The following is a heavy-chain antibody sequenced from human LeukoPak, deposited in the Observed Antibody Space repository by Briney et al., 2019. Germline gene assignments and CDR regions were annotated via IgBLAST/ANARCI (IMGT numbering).Heavy chain of an antibody. CDR1: GYTFTSYY. J-gene: IGHJ4*02. CDR2: INPTGGST. D-gene: IGHD1-26*01. V-gene: IGHV1-46*01. CDR3: ARVGVGATPPFFDY. Sequence: VASVKVSCKASGYTFTSYYMHWVRQAPGQGLEWMGLINPTGGSTGYAQKFQGRVTMTRDMSTSTVYMELSSLRSEDTAVYYCARVGVGATPPFFDYWGQGTLVTVSS.